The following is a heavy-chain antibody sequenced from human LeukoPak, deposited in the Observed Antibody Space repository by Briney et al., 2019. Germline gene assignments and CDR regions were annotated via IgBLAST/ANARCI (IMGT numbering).Heavy chain of an antibody. CDR3: ASGLARNYGSGSYYYYYGMDV. V-gene: IGHV1-8*01. J-gene: IGHJ6*02. D-gene: IGHD3-10*01. CDR2: MNPNSGNT. Sequence: ASVKVSCKASGYTFTSYDINWARQATGQGLEWMGWMNPNSGNTGYAQKFQGRVTMTRNTSISTAYMELSSLRSEDTAVYYCASGLARNYGSGSYYYYYGMDVWGQGTTVTVSS. CDR1: GYTFTSYD.